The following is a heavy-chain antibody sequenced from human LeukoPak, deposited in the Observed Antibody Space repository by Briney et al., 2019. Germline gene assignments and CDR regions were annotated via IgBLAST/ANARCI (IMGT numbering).Heavy chain of an antibody. CDR1: GYTFTSYG. V-gene: IGHV1-18*01. Sequence: ASVKVSCKASGYTFTSYGISWVRQAPGQGLEWMGRISAYNGNTNYAQKLQGRVTMTTDTSTSTAYMELRSLRSDDTAVYYCARRCSGGSCYFSYYYGMDVWGQGTTVTVSS. J-gene: IGHJ6*02. D-gene: IGHD2-15*01. CDR3: ARRCSGGSCYFSYYYGMDV. CDR2: ISAYNGNT.